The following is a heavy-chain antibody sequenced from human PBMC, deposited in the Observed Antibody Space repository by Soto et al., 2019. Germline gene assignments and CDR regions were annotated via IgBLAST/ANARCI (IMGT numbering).Heavy chain of an antibody. D-gene: IGHD5-12*01. CDR1: GFSLSTRGVG. Sequence: ASGPTLVNPTQTLTLTCTFSGFSLSTRGVGVGWIRQPPGKALEWLALIFWDDDKRYSPSLKSRLTITKDTSKNQVVITLSNIEPVDPATYSCAHRGLVATFRPHDGFDIWGQGTMVTVSS. CDR2: IFWDDDK. J-gene: IGHJ3*02. CDR3: AHRGLVATFRPHDGFDI. V-gene: IGHV2-5*02.